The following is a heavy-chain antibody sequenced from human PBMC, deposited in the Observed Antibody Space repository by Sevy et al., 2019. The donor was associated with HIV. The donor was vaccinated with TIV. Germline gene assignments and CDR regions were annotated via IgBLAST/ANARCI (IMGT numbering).Heavy chain of an antibody. Sequence: GGSLRLSCAASGFTFSSYEMNWVRQAPGKGLEWVSYISSSGSTIYYADSVKGRFTISRDNAKSSLYLQMNSLRAEDTAVYYCARCPRYYDSSGYFDYWGQGTLVTVSS. V-gene: IGHV3-48*03. CDR1: GFTFSSYE. CDR3: ARCPRYYDSSGYFDY. D-gene: IGHD3-22*01. J-gene: IGHJ4*02. CDR2: ISSSGSTI.